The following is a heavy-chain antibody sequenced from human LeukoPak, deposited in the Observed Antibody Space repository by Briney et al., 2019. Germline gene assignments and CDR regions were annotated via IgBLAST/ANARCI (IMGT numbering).Heavy chain of an antibody. Sequence: PSQTLSLTCTVSGGSISSGSYYWSWIRQPAGKGLEWIGRIYTSGSTNYNPSLKSRVTISVDTSKNQFSLKLSSVTAADTAVYYCARSSSALTPPDYWGQGTLVTVSS. CDR3: ARSSSALTPPDY. CDR1: GGSISSGSYY. D-gene: IGHD6-19*01. V-gene: IGHV4-61*02. CDR2: IYTSGST. J-gene: IGHJ4*02.